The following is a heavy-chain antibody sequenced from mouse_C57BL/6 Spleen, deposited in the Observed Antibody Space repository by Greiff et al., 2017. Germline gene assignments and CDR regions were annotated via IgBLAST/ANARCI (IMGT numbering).Heavy chain of an antibody. CDR2: IDPSDSYT. Sequence: QVQLQQPGAELVRPGTSVKLSCKASGYTFTSYWMHWVKQRPGQGLEWIGVIDPSDSYTNYNQKFKGKATLTVDTSSSTAYMQLSSLTSEDSAVYYCARIGYYSWFAYWGQGTLVTVSA. CDR1: GYTFTSYW. J-gene: IGHJ3*01. V-gene: IGHV1-59*01. D-gene: IGHD2-3*01. CDR3: ARIGYYSWFAY.